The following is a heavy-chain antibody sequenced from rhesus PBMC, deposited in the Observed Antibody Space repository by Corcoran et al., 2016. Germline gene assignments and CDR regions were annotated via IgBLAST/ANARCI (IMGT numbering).Heavy chain of an antibody. CDR3: ARDRESEYSNYVREFDY. CDR2: IYGGSGST. Sequence: QVQLQESGPGVVKPSATLSLTCAVSGGSISGYYLWSWLRQPPGTVLAWIGYIYGGSGSTSYNPALKSRVITSIDTSKNQFSLKLSSVTAADTAVYYCARDRESEYSNYVREFDYWGQGVLVTVSS. D-gene: IGHD4-23*01. J-gene: IGHJ4*01. CDR1: GGSISGYYL. V-gene: IGHV4S7*01.